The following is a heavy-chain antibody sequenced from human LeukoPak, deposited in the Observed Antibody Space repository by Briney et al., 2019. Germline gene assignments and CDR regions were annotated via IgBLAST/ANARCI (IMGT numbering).Heavy chain of an antibody. CDR3: TPTDSGIAAAHDY. CDR1: GFTFSNAW. V-gene: IGHV3-15*01. J-gene: IGHJ4*02. D-gene: IGHD6-13*01. CDR2: IKSKTDGGTT. Sequence: PGGSLRLSCAASGFTFSNAWMSWVRQAPGKGLEWVGRIKSKTDGGTTDYAAPVKGRFTISRDDSKNTLYLQVNSLKTEDTAVYYCTPTDSGIAAAHDYWGQGTLVTVSS.